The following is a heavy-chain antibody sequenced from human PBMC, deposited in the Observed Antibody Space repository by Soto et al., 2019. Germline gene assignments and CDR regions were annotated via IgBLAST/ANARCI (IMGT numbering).Heavy chain of an antibody. D-gene: IGHD6-13*01. J-gene: IGHJ6*02. CDR3: ARESSSSWYYYYGLDV. CDR2: INPNSGGT. CDR1: GYTFTGYY. Sequence: ASVKVSCKASGYTFTGYYMHWVRQAPGQGLEWMGWINPNSGGTNYAQKFQGRVTMTRDTSISTAYMELSRLRSDDTAVYYCARESSSSWYYYYGLDVCGQGTTVTVS. V-gene: IGHV1-2*02.